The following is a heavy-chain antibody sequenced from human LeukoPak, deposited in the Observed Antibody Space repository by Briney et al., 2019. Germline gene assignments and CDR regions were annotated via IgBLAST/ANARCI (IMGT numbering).Heavy chain of an antibody. CDR1: GGSFSGYY. Sequence: SETLSLTCAVYGGSFSGYYWSWIRQPPGKGLEWIGEINHSGSTNYNPSLKSRVTISVGTSKNQFSLKLSSVTAADTAVYYCARYYYYYMDVWGKGTTVTVSS. V-gene: IGHV4-34*01. J-gene: IGHJ6*03. CDR3: ARYYYYYMDV. CDR2: INHSGST.